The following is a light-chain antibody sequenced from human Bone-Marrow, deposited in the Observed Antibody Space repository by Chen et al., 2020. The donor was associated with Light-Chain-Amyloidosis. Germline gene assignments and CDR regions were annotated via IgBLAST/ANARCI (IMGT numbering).Light chain of an antibody. V-gene: IGLV2-11*01. CDR3: CSYAGSYSWV. CDR2: DVS. J-gene: IGLJ3*02. CDR1: SSDVGGYNY. Sequence: SALPQPRPVSGSPRQSVTISFTGTSSDVGGYNYVSWYQQHPGKAPKLMIYDVSKRPSGVPDRFSGSKSGNTASLTISGLQAEDEADYYCCSYAGSYSWVFGGGTKLTVL.